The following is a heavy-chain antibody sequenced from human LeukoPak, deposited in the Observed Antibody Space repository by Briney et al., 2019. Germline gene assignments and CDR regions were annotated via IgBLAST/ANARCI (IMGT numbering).Heavy chain of an antibody. CDR1: GYTFTGYY. V-gene: IGHV1-18*04. D-gene: IGHD7-27*01. CDR3: ARARGAGDFDY. CDR2: ISAYNGNT. Sequence: GASVKVSCKASGYTFTGYYMHWVRQAPGQGLEWMGWISAYNGNTNYAQRLQGRVTMTTDTSTSTAYMELRSLRSDDTAVYYCARARGAGDFDYWGQGTLVTVSS. J-gene: IGHJ4*02.